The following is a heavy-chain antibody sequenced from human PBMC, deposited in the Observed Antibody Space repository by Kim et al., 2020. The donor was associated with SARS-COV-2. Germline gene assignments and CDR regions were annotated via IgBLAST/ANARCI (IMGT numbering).Heavy chain of an antibody. J-gene: IGHJ4*02. CDR3: ARRRNIYDYVWGSYRSDYFDY. Sequence: SETLSLTCAVSGGSISSSNWWSWVRQPPGKGLEWIGEIYHSGSTNYNPSLKSRVTISVDKSKNQFSLKLSSVTAADTAVYYCARRRNIYDYVWGSYRSDYFDYWGQGTLVTVSS. CDR2: IYHSGST. CDR1: GGSISSSNW. D-gene: IGHD3-16*02. V-gene: IGHV4-4*02.